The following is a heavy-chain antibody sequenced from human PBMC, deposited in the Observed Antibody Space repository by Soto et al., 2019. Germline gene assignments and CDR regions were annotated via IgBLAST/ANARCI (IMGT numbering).Heavy chain of an antibody. J-gene: IGHJ6*02. CDR1: GFIFSSYY. CDR2: ISGGSAYI. CDR3: VRVWRLVGRYGMDV. V-gene: IGHV3-21*01. Sequence: VSLRLSCVGPGFIFSSYYMNWVRQAPGKGLEWVSSISGGSAYIYYDESVKGRFTISRDNAKNSLYLEMNSLRVEDTAVYYCVRVWRLVGRYGMDVWGQGTTVTVSS. D-gene: IGHD6-25*01.